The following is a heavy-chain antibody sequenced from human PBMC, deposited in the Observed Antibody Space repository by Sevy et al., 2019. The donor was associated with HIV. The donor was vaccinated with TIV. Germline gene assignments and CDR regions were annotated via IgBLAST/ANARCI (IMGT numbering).Heavy chain of an antibody. D-gene: IGHD3-16*01. CDR3: ASGQDVITDDH. CDR1: GFPFSVYP. J-gene: IGHJ4*02. CDR2: ISSDGSAK. V-gene: IGHV3-30*15. Sequence: GGSLRLSCAASGFPFSVYPMHWVRQAPDKRLEWVAVISSDGSAKYYSDSVRGRFTFSRDNSRNTLYLQMSSLRTEDTAVYYCASGQDVITDDHWGQGTLVTVSS.